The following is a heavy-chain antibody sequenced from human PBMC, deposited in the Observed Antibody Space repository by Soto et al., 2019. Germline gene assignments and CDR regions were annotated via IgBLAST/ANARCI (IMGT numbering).Heavy chain of an antibody. V-gene: IGHV3-23*01. D-gene: IGHD3-22*01. CDR3: ATGSSASRPYYFDY. Sequence: EVQLLESGGGLVQPGGSLRLSCAASGFTFSTYVMSCVRQAPGEGLEWVSALSGDSTGTYYADSVKGRFNISIDNSKNTMYLQMNSLRADDTAVYYCATGSSASRPYYFDYWGQGTLVTVSS. CDR1: GFTFSTYV. J-gene: IGHJ4*02. CDR2: LSGDSTGT.